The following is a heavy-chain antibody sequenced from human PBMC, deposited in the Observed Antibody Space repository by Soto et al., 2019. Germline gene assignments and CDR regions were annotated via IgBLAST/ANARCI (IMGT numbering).Heavy chain of an antibody. CDR1: GGSFSGYY. J-gene: IGHJ3*01. V-gene: IGHV4-34*01. D-gene: IGHD3-3*01. CDR3: ARGSHFDFSSGYADSFDV. Sequence: SETLSLTCAVYGGSFSGYYWGWFRQPPGKGLEWIGEVKHSGNINYNPYLKTRHTVSVDTSKNQFSLKLCSMTAADTAMYYCARGSHFDFSSGYADSFDVWGQGTMVTVSS. CDR2: VKHSGNI.